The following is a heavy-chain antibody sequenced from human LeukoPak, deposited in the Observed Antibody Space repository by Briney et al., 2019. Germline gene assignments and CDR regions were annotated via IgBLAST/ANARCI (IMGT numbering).Heavy chain of an antibody. CDR3: ARVGEGAYYYYVDV. D-gene: IGHD1-26*01. J-gene: IGHJ6*03. Sequence: ASVKVSCKASGGTFSSYAISWVRQAPGQGLEWMGGIIPIFGTANYAQKFQGRVTITADKSTSTAYMELSSLRSEDTAVYYCARVGEGAYYYYVDVWGKGTTVTISS. V-gene: IGHV1-69*06. CDR1: GGTFSSYA. CDR2: IIPIFGTA.